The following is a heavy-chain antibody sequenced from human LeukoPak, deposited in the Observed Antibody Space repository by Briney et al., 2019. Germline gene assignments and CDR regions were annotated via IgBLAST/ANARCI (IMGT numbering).Heavy chain of an antibody. V-gene: IGHV1-46*01. CDR3: ARENQNWFDP. CDR1: GYTFTGYY. J-gene: IGHJ5*02. CDR2: INPSGGST. Sequence: ASVKVSCKASGYTFTGYYMHWVRQAPGQGLEWMGIINPSGGSTSHAQKFQGRVTMTRDMSTGTVYMELSSLRSEDTAGYYCARENQNWFDPWGQGTLVTVSS.